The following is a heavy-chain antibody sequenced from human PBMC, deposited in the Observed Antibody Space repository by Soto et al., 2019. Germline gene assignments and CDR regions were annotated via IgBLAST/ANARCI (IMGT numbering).Heavy chain of an antibody. CDR3: ARSSSRAFRPLEWVSHFDC. CDR1: GGSMSSTSYY. Sequence: KPSETLSLTCTVSGGSMSSTSYYWGWIRQPPGKGLEWIGSMYYSGSTNYNPSLKGRVTMSVDASKNQFSLKLRSVPSADTAVYYCARSSSRAFRPLEWVSHFDCCGRGTPGTVST. CDR2: MYYSGST. D-gene: IGHD3-3*01. J-gene: IGHJ4*02. V-gene: IGHV4-39*01.